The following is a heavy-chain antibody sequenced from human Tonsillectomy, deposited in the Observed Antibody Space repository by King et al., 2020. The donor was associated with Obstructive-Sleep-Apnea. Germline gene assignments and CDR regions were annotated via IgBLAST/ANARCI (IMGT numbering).Heavy chain of an antibody. CDR1: GGSISSYY. V-gene: IGHV4-59*01. J-gene: IGHJ4*02. CDR2: IYYSGST. Sequence: QLQESGPGLVKPSETLSLTCTVSGGSISSYYWSWIRQPPGKGLEWIGYIYYSGSTNYNPSLKSRVTISVDTSKNQFSLKLSPVTAADTAVYYCAKTATLVGATIWFDYWGQGTLVTVSS. D-gene: IGHD1-26*01. CDR3: AKTATLVGATIWFDY.